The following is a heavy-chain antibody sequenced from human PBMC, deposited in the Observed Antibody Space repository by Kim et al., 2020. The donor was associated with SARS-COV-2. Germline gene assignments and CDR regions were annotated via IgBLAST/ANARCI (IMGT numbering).Heavy chain of an antibody. V-gene: IGHV3-33*05. J-gene: IGHJ4*02. CDR3: ARDGFDILTGYYNFFDY. CDR1: GFTFSSYG. D-gene: IGHD3-9*01. CDR2: ISYDGSNK. Sequence: GGSLRLSCAASGFTFSSYGMHWVRQAPGKGLEWVAVISYDGSNKYYADSVKGRFTISRDNSKNTLYLQMNSLRAEDTAVYYCARDGFDILTGYYNFFDYWGQGTLVTVSS.